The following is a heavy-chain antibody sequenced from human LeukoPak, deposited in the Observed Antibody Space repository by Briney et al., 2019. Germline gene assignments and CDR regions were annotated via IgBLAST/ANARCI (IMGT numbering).Heavy chain of an antibody. CDR2: INSDGTTT. V-gene: IGHV3-74*01. Sequence: GGSLRLSCAASGFTFRNSWMNWVRQAPGKGLVWVSRINSDGTTTTYADSVKGRFIISRDNATNTLYLQMNSLRAEDTAVYYCVKRDGYKPWDYNGMDVWGQGTTVTVSS. CDR3: VKRDGYKPWDYNGMDV. D-gene: IGHD5-24*01. J-gene: IGHJ6*02. CDR1: GFTFRNSW.